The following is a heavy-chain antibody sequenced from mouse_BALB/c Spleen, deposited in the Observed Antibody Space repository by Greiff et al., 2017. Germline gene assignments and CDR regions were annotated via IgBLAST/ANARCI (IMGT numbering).Heavy chain of an antibody. CDR2: IYPGSGGT. CDR3: ARSTEAMDY. Sequence: QVQLQQSGAELVRPGTSVKVSCKASGYAFTNYLIEWVKQRPGQGLEWIGVIYPGSGGTNYNEKFKGKATLTADKSSSTAYMQLSSLTSDDSAVYFCARSTEAMDYWGQGTSVTVSS. CDR1: GYAFTNYL. V-gene: IGHV1-54*01. J-gene: IGHJ4*01.